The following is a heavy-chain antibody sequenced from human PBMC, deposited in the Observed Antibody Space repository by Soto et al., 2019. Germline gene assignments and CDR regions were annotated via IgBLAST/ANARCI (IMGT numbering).Heavy chain of an antibody. J-gene: IGHJ4*02. CDR3: AREDRYCSGGSCYKPFDY. Sequence: ASVKVCCKASGYTFTSYGISWVRQAPGQGLEWMGWISAYNGNTNYAQKLQGRVTMTTDTSTSTAYMELRSLRSDDTAVYYCAREDRYCSGGSCYKPFDYWGQGTLVTVSS. CDR1: GYTFTSYG. CDR2: ISAYNGNT. V-gene: IGHV1-18*01. D-gene: IGHD2-15*01.